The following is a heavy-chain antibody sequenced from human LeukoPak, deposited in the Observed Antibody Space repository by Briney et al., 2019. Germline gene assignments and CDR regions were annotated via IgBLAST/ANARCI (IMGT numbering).Heavy chain of an antibody. V-gene: IGHV3-7*01. CDR2: IKQDGSVK. J-gene: IGHJ4*02. Sequence: PGGSLRLSCAASGFTFSNAWMSWVRQAPGKGLEWVANIKQDGSVKYYVDSVKGRFTIFRDNAKNAVYLQMNSLRDEDTAVYYRARIGYSSSSNDYWGQGTLVIVSS. CDR3: ARIGYSSSSNDY. CDR1: GFTFSNAW. D-gene: IGHD6-6*01.